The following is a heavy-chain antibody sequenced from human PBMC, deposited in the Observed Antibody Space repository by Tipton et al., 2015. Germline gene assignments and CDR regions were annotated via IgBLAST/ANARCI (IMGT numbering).Heavy chain of an antibody. CDR2: IFYTGTT. CDR1: GGFISRYY. CDR3: ACQDYDSLTRDYQTVDY. Sequence: TLSLTCTVSGGFISRYYWSWIRHSPGKGLEWIGYIFYTGTTNYNPSLRSRVSILVDTSKKQFSRKLSSVTAADTAVYYCACQDYDSLTRDYQTVDYWGQGTLVTVSS. J-gene: IGHJ4*02. D-gene: IGHD3-9*01. V-gene: IGHV4-59*08.